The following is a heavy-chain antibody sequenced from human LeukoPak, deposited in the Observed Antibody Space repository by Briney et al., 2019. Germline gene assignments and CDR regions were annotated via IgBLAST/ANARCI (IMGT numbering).Heavy chain of an antibody. V-gene: IGHV3-7*01. Sequence: GGSLTLSCATSGFTFTRYWMSWIRQSPGKGLEWVAHTSVDGSQQYYLDSVEGRFTISRDNAKTSLYLQMNNLRAEDTAVYYCSNGIYSSSYWGQGTPVTVSS. D-gene: IGHD6-6*01. CDR2: TSVDGSQQ. CDR3: SNGIYSSSY. CDR1: GFTFTRYW. J-gene: IGHJ4*02.